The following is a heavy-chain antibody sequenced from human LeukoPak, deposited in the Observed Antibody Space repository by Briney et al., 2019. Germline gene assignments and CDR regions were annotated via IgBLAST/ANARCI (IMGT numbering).Heavy chain of an antibody. J-gene: IGHJ4*02. Sequence: GGSLRLSCAASGFTFSNYGMHWVRQAPGKGLEWVAVISYDGSNKYYADSMKGRFTISRDNSKHTLFLQMNSLRAEDTAVYYCAKGELLGYCSSTSCTDTYFDYWGQGTLVTVSS. D-gene: IGHD2-2*01. CDR1: GFTFSNYG. V-gene: IGHV3-30*18. CDR3: AKGELLGYCSSTSCTDTYFDY. CDR2: ISYDGSNK.